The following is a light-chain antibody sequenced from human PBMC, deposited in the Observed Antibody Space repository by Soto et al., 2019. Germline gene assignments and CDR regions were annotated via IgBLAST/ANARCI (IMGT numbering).Light chain of an antibody. J-gene: IGLJ2*01. Sequence: QSALTQPASVSGSPGQSITISCTGTSSDVGDFDYVSWFQQLPGKAPKLIIYDVINRPSGVSNRFSGSKSDYTASLTISGLQAEDEADYYCNSFTATSTPHVLFGGGTKLTVL. CDR1: SSDVGDFDY. CDR3: NSFTATSTPHVL. CDR2: DVI. V-gene: IGLV2-14*01.